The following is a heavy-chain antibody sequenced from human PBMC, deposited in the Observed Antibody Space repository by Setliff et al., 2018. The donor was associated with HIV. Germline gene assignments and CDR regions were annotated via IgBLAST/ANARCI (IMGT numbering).Heavy chain of an antibody. V-gene: IGHV1-69*13. J-gene: IGHJ4*02. CDR3: ARLTVTRGTGAFDY. Sequence: ASVKVSCKASGGTFSSYAISWVRQAPGQGLEWMGGIIPIFGTANYAQKFQGRVTITSDESTSTAYMELSSLRSEDTAVYYCARLTVTRGTGAFDYWGQGTLVTVSS. CDR1: GGTFSSYA. D-gene: IGHD4-4*01. CDR2: IIPIFGTA.